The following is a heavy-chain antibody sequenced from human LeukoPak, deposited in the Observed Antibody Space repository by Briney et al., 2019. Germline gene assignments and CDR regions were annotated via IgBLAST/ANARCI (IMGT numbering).Heavy chain of an antibody. V-gene: IGHV3-7*01. J-gene: IGHJ4*02. D-gene: IGHD1-1*01. CDR2: IKQDGSEK. Sequence: GGSLRLSCAASEFTFSSYWMSWVRQAPGKGLEWVANIKQDGSEKYYVDSVKGRFTISRDNAKNSLYLQMNGLRAEDTAVYYCARDLLDVAPCFDYWGQGTLVTVSS. CDR1: EFTFSSYW. CDR3: ARDLLDVAPCFDY.